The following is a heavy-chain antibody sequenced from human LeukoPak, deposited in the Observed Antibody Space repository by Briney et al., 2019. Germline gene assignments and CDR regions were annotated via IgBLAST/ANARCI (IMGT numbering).Heavy chain of an antibody. V-gene: IGHV3-23*01. CDR2: ISGSGGST. J-gene: IGHJ4*02. CDR3: AKVTYYYDSSGYYYFDY. CDR1: GFTFSSYA. D-gene: IGHD3-22*01. Sequence: GGSLRLACAASGFTFSSYAMSWVRQAPGKGLEWVSAISGSGGSTYYADSVKGRFTISRDNSKNTLYLQMNSLRAEDTAVYYCAKVTYYYDSSGYYYFDYWGQGTLVTVSS.